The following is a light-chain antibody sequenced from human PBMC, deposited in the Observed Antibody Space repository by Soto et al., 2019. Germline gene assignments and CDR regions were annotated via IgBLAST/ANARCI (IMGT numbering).Light chain of an antibody. CDR1: QSLRSN. CDR3: QQYSYWPRT. J-gene: IGKJ1*01. CDR2: GAS. Sequence: IVMTHSPPTLSVSPGEEATLACRASQSLRSNLAWYQQKPGQAPRLLIYGASTRATGIPARFSGSGSGTEFTLTISSLQSEDFAVYYCQQYSYWPRTFGQGTKVDIK. V-gene: IGKV3-15*01.